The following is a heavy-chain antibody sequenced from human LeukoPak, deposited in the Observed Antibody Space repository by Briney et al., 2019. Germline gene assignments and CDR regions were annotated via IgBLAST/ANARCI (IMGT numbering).Heavy chain of an antibody. D-gene: IGHD6-19*01. CDR1: GFTVSSNY. J-gene: IGHJ4*02. CDR2: IYGGGTT. V-gene: IGHV3-53*05. CDR3: ARGVRIAVAGNIDY. Sequence: PGGSLRLSCAASGFTVSSNYMSWVRQAPGKGLEWVSVIYGGGTTYYADSVKGRFTISRDNSKNTLYLQMNSLRAEDTAVYYCARGVRIAVAGNIDYWGQGTLVTVSS.